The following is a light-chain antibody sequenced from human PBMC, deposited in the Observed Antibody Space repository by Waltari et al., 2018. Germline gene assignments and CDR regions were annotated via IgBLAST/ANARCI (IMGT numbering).Light chain of an antibody. V-gene: IGKV1-9*01. CDR3: QQLNSYPWT. Sequence: IQMTQSPSSLSASVGDSVTITCRASQGISSYLAWYQQKSGKAPKLLINAASTLQSGVPSRFSGGGSGTDFTLTVSSLQPEDIATYYCQQLNSYPWTFGQGTKVEIK. CDR2: AAS. CDR1: QGISSY. J-gene: IGKJ1*01.